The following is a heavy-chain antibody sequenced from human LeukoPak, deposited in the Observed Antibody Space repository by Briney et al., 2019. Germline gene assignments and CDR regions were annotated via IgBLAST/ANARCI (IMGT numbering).Heavy chain of an antibody. CDR2: IYYSGST. V-gene: IGHV4-39*07. J-gene: IGHJ1*01. CDR1: GFTFSSYE. D-gene: IGHD3-10*01. Sequence: PGGSLRLSCAASGFTFSSYEMNWIRQPPGKGLEWIGSIYYSGSTYYNPSLKSRVTISVDTSKNQFSLKLSSVTAADTAVYYCARVHRGDFQHWGQGTLVTVSS. CDR3: ARVHRGDFQH.